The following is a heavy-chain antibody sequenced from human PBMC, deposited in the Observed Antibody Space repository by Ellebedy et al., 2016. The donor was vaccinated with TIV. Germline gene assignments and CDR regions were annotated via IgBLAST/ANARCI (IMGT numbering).Heavy chain of an antibody. J-gene: IGHJ6*02. CDR1: GFILGSFG. D-gene: IGHD3-9*01. V-gene: IGHV3-30*18. CDR2: ISYDGNNK. CDR3: AKEGYDIMTGEQFHGMDV. Sequence: GESLKISCAASGFILGSFGMHWVRQAPGKGLEWLAFISYDGNNKYIADSVKGRLTISRDNSMNALYLQMESLRAEDTAVYYCAKEGYDIMTGEQFHGMDVWGQGTTVTVSS.